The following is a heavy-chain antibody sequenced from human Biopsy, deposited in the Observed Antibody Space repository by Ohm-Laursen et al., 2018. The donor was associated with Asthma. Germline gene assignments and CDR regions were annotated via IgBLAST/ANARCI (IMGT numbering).Heavy chain of an antibody. CDR3: ARKAGSCISRTCYSLDF. CDR1: GGTLNTYV. J-gene: IGHJ4*02. Sequence: SVRVSCKSLGGTLNTYVIGWGRQAPGQGLEGMGGINSVFGTTTYPQKFQDRVTITADDSTSTVYMELSSLRSEDTAVYYCARKAGSCISRTCYSLDFWGQGTLVTVSS. CDR2: INSVFGTT. V-gene: IGHV1-69*13. D-gene: IGHD2-2*01.